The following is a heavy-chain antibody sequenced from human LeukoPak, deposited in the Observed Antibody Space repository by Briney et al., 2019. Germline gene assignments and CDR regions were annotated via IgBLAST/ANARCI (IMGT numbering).Heavy chain of an antibody. CDR1: GGSISSGGYY. CDR2: IYYSSSS. Sequence: SETLSLTCTVSGGSISSGGYYWSWIPQRPGQGLEWIGYIYYSSSSYYNPSLQRRVTISVDTSKNPLSLKLTSVTAASTAVFSCARDQKGYCGGGSCYMHWFVPWGEGALVTVSS. D-gene: IGHD2-15*01. CDR3: ARDQKGYCGGGSCYMHWFVP. V-gene: IGHV4-31*03. J-gene: IGHJ5*02.